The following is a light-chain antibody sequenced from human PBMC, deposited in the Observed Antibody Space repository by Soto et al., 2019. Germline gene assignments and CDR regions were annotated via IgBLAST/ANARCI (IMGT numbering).Light chain of an antibody. Sequence: AIQLTQSPSSLSASVGDRVTITCRASQGISSALAWYQQKPGQAPKLLIYDASSLESGVPSRFSGSGSGTDFTLTISSLQPEDFATYYCQQFSSYPLTFGGGTKVEIK. J-gene: IGKJ4*01. V-gene: IGKV1-13*02. CDR2: DAS. CDR3: QQFSSYPLT. CDR1: QGISSA.